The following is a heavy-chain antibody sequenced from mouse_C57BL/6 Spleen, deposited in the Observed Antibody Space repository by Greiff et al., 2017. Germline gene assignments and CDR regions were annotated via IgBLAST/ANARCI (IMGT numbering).Heavy chain of an antibody. Sequence: EVQLQQSGPELVKPGASVKIPCKASGYTFTDYNMDWVKQSHGKSLEWIGDINPNNGGTIYNQKFKGKATLTVDKSSSTAYMELRSLTSEDTAVYYCARRGAMVTTRAMDYWGQGTSVTVSS. V-gene: IGHV1-18*01. CDR3: ARRGAMVTTRAMDY. J-gene: IGHJ4*01. CDR2: INPNNGGT. CDR1: GYTFTDYN. D-gene: IGHD2-2*01.